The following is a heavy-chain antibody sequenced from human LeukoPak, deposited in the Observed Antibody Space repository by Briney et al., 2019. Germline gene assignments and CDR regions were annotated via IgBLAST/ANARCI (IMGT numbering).Heavy chain of an antibody. D-gene: IGHD1-20*01. V-gene: IGHV4-59*01. J-gene: IGHJ3*02. CDR3: ARAFFNWNEPFDI. Sequence: SETLSLTCTVSGVSISSYYWSWIRQPPGKGLEWVGYIYYSGSTNYNPSLKSRVTISVDTSKNQFSLKLSSVTAADTAVYYCARAFFNWNEPFDIWGQGTMVTVSS. CDR2: IYYSGST. CDR1: GVSISSYY.